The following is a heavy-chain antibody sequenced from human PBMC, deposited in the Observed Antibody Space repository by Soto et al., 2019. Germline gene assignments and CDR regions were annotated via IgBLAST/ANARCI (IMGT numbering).Heavy chain of an antibody. D-gene: IGHD6-13*01. Sequence: LRLSCASSGFSFPIFPMHWVRQAPGKGLEWVAVIWYDRSNKYYAESVQGRFSISRDNSKNTLYLEMNGLRAADTAVYYCAREEGEQQLDYWGQGTLVTVSS. J-gene: IGHJ4*02. CDR2: IWYDRSNK. CDR3: AREEGEQQLDY. V-gene: IGHV3-33*08. CDR1: GFSFPIFP.